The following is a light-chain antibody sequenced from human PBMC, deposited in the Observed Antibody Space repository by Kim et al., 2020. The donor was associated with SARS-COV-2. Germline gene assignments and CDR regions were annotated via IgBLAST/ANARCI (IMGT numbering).Light chain of an antibody. CDR1: QSVSDTN. CDR3: QQYYSSPPT. V-gene: IGKV3-20*01. CDR2: GAS. J-gene: IGKJ4*02. Sequence: SHGESSTPSCRASQSVSDTNVAWYHQKPGQALRLVIHGASTRATGIPYRCSGTVSGTEYTLTISRLEPEDFAVYYCQQYYSSPPTFGGGTKVDIK.